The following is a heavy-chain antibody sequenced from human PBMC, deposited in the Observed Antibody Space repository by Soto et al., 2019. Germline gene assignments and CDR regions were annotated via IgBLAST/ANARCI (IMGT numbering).Heavy chain of an antibody. CDR3: ARHLSVSRVAASLI. J-gene: IGHJ3*02. CDR1: GYSFTTYW. D-gene: IGHD6-13*01. Sequence: GESLKISCKGSGYSFTTYWIVWVRQMPGKGLEWMGIIYPGDSDTRYSPSFQGQVNISADKSISTAYLQWSSLKASDTAMYYCARHLSVSRVAASLIWGQGTMVTVSS. V-gene: IGHV5-51*01. CDR2: IYPGDSDT.